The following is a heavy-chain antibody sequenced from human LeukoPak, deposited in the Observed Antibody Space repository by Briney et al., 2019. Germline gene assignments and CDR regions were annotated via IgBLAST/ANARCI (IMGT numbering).Heavy chain of an antibody. Sequence: GESLKISCKGSGYSFTSYWIGWVRQMPGKGLEWMGIIYPGDSDTRYSPSFQGQVTISADKSISTAYLQWSSLKASDTAMYYCARTQIQYGDMIEFDYWGQGTLVTVSS. CDR2: IYPGDSDT. CDR1: GYSFTSYW. V-gene: IGHV5-51*01. CDR3: ARTQIQYGDMIEFDY. D-gene: IGHD4-17*01. J-gene: IGHJ4*02.